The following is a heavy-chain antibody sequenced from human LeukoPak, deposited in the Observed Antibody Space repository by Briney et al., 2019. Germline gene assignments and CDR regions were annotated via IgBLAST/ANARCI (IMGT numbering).Heavy chain of an antibody. Sequence: SETLSLTCTVSGGSISSSSYYWGWIRQPPGKGLEWIGSIYYSGSTYYNPSLKSRVTISVDTSKNQFSLKLSSATAADTAVYYCTAGRSDYFDFWGQGTLVTVSS. CDR1: GGSISSSSYY. V-gene: IGHV4-39*01. CDR3: TAGRSDYFDF. D-gene: IGHD6-25*01. J-gene: IGHJ4*02. CDR2: IYYSGST.